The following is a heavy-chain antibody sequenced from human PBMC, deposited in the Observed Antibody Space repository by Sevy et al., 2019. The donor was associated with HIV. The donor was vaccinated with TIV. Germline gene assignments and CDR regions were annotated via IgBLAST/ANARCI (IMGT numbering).Heavy chain of an antibody. D-gene: IGHD6-19*01. V-gene: IGHV3-30*04. Sequence: GGSLRLSCAASGFTFSSYAMHWVRQAPGKGLEWVAVISYDGSNKYYADSVKGRFTISRDNSKNTLYLQMNSLRAEDTAVYYCARSAVAGPVGYWGQRTLVTVSS. CDR2: ISYDGSNK. J-gene: IGHJ4*02. CDR1: GFTFSSYA. CDR3: ARSAVAGPVGY.